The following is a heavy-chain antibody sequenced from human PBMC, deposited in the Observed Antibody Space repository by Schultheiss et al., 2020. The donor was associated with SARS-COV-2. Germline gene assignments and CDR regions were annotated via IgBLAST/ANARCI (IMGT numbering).Heavy chain of an antibody. D-gene: IGHD2-15*01. J-gene: IGHJ4*02. CDR3: ARAHPFLGYCSGGSCYGGYFDY. Sequence: ASVKVSCKTSGYTFTNYGISWVRQAPGQGLEWMGWISTFDGHTDYAQNLQGRVTMTRDTSTSTVYMELSSLRSEDTAVYYCARAHPFLGYCSGGSCYGGYFDYWGQGTLVTVSS. V-gene: IGHV1-18*01. CDR1: GYTFTNYG. CDR2: ISTFDGHT.